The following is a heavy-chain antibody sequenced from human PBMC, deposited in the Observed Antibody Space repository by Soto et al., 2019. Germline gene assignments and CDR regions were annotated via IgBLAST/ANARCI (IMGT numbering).Heavy chain of an antibody. Sequence: ESGGGVVQPGRSLRLSCAASGFTFSSYAMHWVRQAPGKGLEWVAVISYDGSNKYYADSVKGRFTISRDNSKNTLYLQMNSLRAEDTAVYYCARAPLIGGAFDIWGQGTMVTVSS. CDR2: ISYDGSNK. D-gene: IGHD3-10*01. J-gene: IGHJ3*02. CDR3: ARAPLIGGAFDI. V-gene: IGHV3-30-3*01. CDR1: GFTFSSYA.